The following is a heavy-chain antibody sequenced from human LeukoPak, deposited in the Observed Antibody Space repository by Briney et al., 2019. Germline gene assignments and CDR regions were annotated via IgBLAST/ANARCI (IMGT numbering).Heavy chain of an antibody. Sequence: HPGGSLRLSCAASGFTFSSYGMHWVRQAPGKGLEWVAVISFDGSYKYHVDSVKGRFTISSGNSKNTLYLQMNILRAEDTAVYYCAKVPDSSGWYYFDYWGQGTLVTVSS. CDR3: AKVPDSSGWYYFDY. J-gene: IGHJ4*02. CDR1: GFTFSSYG. CDR2: ISFDGSYK. D-gene: IGHD6-19*01. V-gene: IGHV3-30*18.